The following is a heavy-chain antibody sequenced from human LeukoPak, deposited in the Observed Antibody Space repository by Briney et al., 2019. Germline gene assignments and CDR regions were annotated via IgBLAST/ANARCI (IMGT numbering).Heavy chain of an antibody. Sequence: ASVKVSCKTSGYTFTNYYMHWVRQAPGQGLEWMGIINPSGASTTYAQKFQGRVTMTRDPSTSTDFMELSSLRPEDTAVYYCARHDLGGTSPFDYWGQGTLVTVSS. CDR3: ARHDLGGTSPFDY. CDR1: GYTFTNYY. J-gene: IGHJ4*02. D-gene: IGHD6-19*01. CDR2: INPSGAST. V-gene: IGHV1-46*01.